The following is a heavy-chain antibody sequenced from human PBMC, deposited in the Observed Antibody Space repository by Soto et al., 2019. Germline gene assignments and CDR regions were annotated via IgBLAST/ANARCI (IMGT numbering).Heavy chain of an antibody. V-gene: IGHV1-69*12. D-gene: IGHD2-2*01. CDR1: GGTFSSYA. J-gene: IGHJ6*02. CDR2: IIPIFGTA. Sequence: QVQLVQSGAEVKKPGSSVKVSCKASGGTFSSYAISWVRQAPGQGLEWMGGIIPIFGTANYAQKFQGRVTIAAAEYTSTAYMGLRSLRSEDTAAYYCAIGWAIVLVPAAPSDYYYYGMDVWGQGTTVTVSS. CDR3: AIGWAIVLVPAAPSDYYYYGMDV.